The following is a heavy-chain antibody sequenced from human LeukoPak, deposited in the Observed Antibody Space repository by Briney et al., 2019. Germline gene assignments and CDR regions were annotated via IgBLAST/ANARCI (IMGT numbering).Heavy chain of an antibody. Sequence: GGSLRLSCAASGFTFDDYGMSWVRQAPGKGLEWVSGLTWNGDGTGYADSVKGRFTISRDNAKNSLYLQMNSLKAEDTALYHCASGYCARHDYWGQGILVTVSS. V-gene: IGHV3-20*01. J-gene: IGHJ4*02. CDR2: LTWNGDGT. D-gene: IGHD2-8*02. CDR3: ASGYCARHDY. CDR1: GFTFDDYG.